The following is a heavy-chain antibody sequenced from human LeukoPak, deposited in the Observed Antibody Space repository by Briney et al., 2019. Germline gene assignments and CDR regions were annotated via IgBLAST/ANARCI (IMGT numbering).Heavy chain of an antibody. J-gene: IGHJ4*02. CDR3: TSKDY. V-gene: IGHV3-73*01. CDR1: GFTCSGSA. CDR2: VRSKANSYAT. Sequence: GGSLRPSCAASGFTCSGSAMHWVRQASGKGLEWVGRVRSKANSYATTYAASVKGRFTISRDDSKNTAYLQMNSLKTEDTALYYCTSKDYWGQGTLVTVSS.